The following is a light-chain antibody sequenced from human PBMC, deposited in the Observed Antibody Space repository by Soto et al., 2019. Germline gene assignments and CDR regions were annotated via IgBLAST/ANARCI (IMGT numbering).Light chain of an antibody. CDR1: QSISQS. V-gene: IGKV3-20*01. CDR3: HQYGGSPRT. CDR2: DAS. J-gene: IGKJ1*01. Sequence: EVVLTQSPGTLSLSPGERATLSCRASQSISQSLAWYQQRPGQSPRLLIYDASRRATGIPDRFTGSGFGTDFTLTISRLAPEDLAVYYCHQYGGSPRTFGQGTKVELK.